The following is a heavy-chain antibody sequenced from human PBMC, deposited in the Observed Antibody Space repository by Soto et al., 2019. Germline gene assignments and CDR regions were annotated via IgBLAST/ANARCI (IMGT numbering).Heavy chain of an antibody. V-gene: IGHV3-7*01. D-gene: IGHD5-12*01. J-gene: IGHJ4*02. Sequence: EVQLVESGGGLVQPGGSLRLSCAASGFTFSSYWMSWVRQAPGKGLVWVANIKQDGSEKYYVDSVKGRFTISRDNAKNSLYLQMNSLRAEDTAVYYCARGDGYNQRTVDYWGQGTLVTVSS. CDR2: IKQDGSEK. CDR1: GFTFSSYW. CDR3: ARGDGYNQRTVDY.